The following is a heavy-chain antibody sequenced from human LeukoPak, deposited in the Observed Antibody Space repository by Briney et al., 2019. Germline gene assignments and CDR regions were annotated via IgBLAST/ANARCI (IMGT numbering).Heavy chain of an antibody. CDR1: GFTFSSYS. V-gene: IGHV3-21*01. J-gene: IGHJ4*02. CDR3: AHLRWYCSSTSCYGLDY. CDR2: TSSSSSYI. D-gene: IGHD2-2*01. Sequence: PGGSLRLSCAASGFTFSSYSMNWVRQAPGKGLEWVSSTSSSSSYIYYADSVKGRFTISRDNAKNSLYLQMNSLRAEDTAVYYCAHLRWYCSSTSCYGLDYWGQGTLVTVSS.